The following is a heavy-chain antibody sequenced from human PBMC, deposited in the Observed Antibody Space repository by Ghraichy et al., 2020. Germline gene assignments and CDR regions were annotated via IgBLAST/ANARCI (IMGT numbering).Heavy chain of an antibody. CDR1: GFTFSSYA. D-gene: IGHD6-13*01. V-gene: IGHV3-23*01. CDR2: ISGSGGST. Sequence: GGSLRLSCAASGFTFSSYAMSWVRQAPGKGLEWVSAISGSGGSTYYADSVKGRFTISRDNSKNTLYLQMNSLRAEDTAVYYCAKREGSSSRIEYYFDYWGQGTLVTVSS. CDR3: AKREGSSSRIEYYFDY. J-gene: IGHJ4*02.